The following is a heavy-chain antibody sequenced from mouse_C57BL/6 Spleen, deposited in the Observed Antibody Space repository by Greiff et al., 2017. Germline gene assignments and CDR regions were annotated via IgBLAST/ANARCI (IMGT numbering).Heavy chain of an antibody. CDR1: GFSLTSYG. V-gene: IGHV2-6*01. J-gene: IGHJ3*01. Sequence: VQRVESGPGLVAPSQSLSITCTVSGFSLTSYGVDWVRQSPGKGLEWLGVIWGVGSTNYNSALKSRLSISKDNSKSQVFLKMNSLQTDDTAMYYCASGGGSSGLFAYWGQGTLVTVSA. CDR3: ASGGGSSGLFAY. D-gene: IGHD3-2*02. CDR2: IWGVGST.